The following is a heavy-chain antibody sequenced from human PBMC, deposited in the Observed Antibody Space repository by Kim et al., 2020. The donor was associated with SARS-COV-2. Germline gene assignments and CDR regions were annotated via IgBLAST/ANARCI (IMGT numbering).Heavy chain of an antibody. D-gene: IGHD1-26*01. CDR3: ARGGRGEWELLGGTGDY. V-gene: IGHV1-8*01. J-gene: IGHJ4*02. Sequence: ASVKVSCKSSGYTFTSYDINWVRQATGQGLEWMGWMNPNSGNTGYAQKFQGRVTMTRNTSISTAYMELSSLRSEDTAVYYCARGGRGEWELLGGTGDYWGQGTLVTVSS. CDR2: MNPNSGNT. CDR1: GYTFTSYD.